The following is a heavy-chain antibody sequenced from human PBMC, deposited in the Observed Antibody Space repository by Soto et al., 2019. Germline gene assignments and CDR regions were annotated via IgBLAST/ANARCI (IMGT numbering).Heavy chain of an antibody. Sequence: QVQLVESGGGVVQPGRSLRLSCAASGFTFSSYAMHWVRQAPGKGLEWVAVISYDGSNKYYADSVKGRFTISRDNSKNTLYLQMNSLRAEDTAVYYCARDRIAVADNSGEFDYWGRGTLVTVSS. CDR3: ARDRIAVADNSGEFDY. V-gene: IGHV3-30-3*01. J-gene: IGHJ4*02. CDR1: GFTFSSYA. CDR2: ISYDGSNK. D-gene: IGHD6-19*01.